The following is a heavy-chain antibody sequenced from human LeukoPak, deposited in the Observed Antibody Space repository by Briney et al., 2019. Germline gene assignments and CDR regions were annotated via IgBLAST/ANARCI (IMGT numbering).Heavy chain of an antibody. CDR2: INPNGGST. CDR3: ARTYNVRDSFDY. Sequence: ASVKVSCKASGYTFTSYDINWVRQAPGQGLEWMGIINPNGGSTSYAQMFQGRVTMTRDTSTSTVYMELYSLRSEDTAVFYCARTYNVRDSFDYWGQGTLVTVSS. D-gene: IGHD5-24*01. J-gene: IGHJ4*02. CDR1: GYTFTSYD. V-gene: IGHV1-46*01.